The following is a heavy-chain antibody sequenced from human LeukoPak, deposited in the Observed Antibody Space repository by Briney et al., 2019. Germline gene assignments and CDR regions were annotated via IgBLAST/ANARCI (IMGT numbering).Heavy chain of an antibody. Sequence: GGSLRLSCAASGFTFSSYAMSWVRQAPGKGLEWVSAISGSGGSTYYADSVKGRFTISRDNSKNTLYLQMNSLRAEDTAVYYCAILVVVVVAATDYWGQGTLVTVSS. V-gene: IGHV3-23*01. CDR2: ISGSGGST. CDR1: GFTFSSYA. J-gene: IGHJ4*02. D-gene: IGHD2-15*01. CDR3: AILVVVVVAATDY.